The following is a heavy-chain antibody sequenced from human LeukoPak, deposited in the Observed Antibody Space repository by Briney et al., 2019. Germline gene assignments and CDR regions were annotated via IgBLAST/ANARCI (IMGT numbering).Heavy chain of an antibody. CDR3: AREPYYDFWSGYSKSLNWFDP. V-gene: IGHV4-39*07. D-gene: IGHD3-3*01. Sequence: SETLSLTCTVSGGSISSSSYYWGWIRQPPGKGPEWIGSIYYSGSTYYNPSLKSRVTISVDTSKNQFSLMLSSVTAADTAVYYCAREPYYDFWSGYSKSLNWFDPWGQGTLVTVSS. J-gene: IGHJ5*02. CDR2: IYYSGST. CDR1: GGSISSSSYY.